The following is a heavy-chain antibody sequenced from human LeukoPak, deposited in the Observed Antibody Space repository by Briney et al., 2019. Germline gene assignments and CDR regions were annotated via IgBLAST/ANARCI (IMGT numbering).Heavy chain of an antibody. Sequence: GGSLRLSCAASGLTFSSYWMSWVRQAPGKGLEWVANIKQDGSEKYYVDSVKGRFTISRDNAKNSLYLQMNSLRAEDTAVYYCARVGSKRGYGYAHRRFYFDYWGQGTLVTVSS. D-gene: IGHD5-18*01. V-gene: IGHV3-7*01. CDR2: IKQDGSEK. CDR1: GLTFSSYW. CDR3: ARVGSKRGYGYAHRRFYFDY. J-gene: IGHJ4*02.